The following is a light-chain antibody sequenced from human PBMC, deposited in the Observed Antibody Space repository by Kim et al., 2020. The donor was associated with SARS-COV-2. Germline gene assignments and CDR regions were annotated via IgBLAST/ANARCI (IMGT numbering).Light chain of an antibody. CDR2: GAS. Sequence: VSPGERATLSCRASQSVSGNLAWYQQKPGQAPRLLIYGASTSATGIPARFSVSGSGTEFTLTISSLQSEDFAVYYCQQYNNWPLTFGRGTKVDIK. V-gene: IGKV3-15*01. CDR3: QQYNNWPLT. CDR1: QSVSGN. J-gene: IGKJ4*01.